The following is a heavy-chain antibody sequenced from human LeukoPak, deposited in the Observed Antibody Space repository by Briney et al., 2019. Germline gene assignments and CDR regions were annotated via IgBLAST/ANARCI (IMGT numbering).Heavy chain of an antibody. D-gene: IGHD3-10*01. J-gene: IGHJ3*02. V-gene: IGHV1-8*03. CDR1: GYTFTSYD. CDR3: ARGARSGWFGELSTTSSRNAFDI. Sequence: ASVKVSCKASGYTFTSYDINWVRQATGQWLEWMGWMNPNSGNTGYAQKFQGRVTITRNTSISTAYMELSSLRSEDTAVYYCARGARSGWFGELSTTSSRNAFDIWGQGTMVTVSS. CDR2: MNPNSGNT.